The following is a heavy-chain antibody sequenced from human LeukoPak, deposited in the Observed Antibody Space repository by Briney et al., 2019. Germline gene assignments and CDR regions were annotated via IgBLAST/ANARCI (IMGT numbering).Heavy chain of an antibody. CDR1: GGSISSYY. D-gene: IGHD6-13*01. V-gene: IGHV4-59*01. CDR2: IYYRGTT. CDR3: ARGVYIAAAQYGY. Sequence: SETLSLTCTVCGGSISSYYWSGMRQPPGKGLEWIGYIYYRGTTHYNPSLKRRVTIPVDTSKNQFSLKLSSVTAADTAVYYCARGVYIAAAQYGYWGQGTLVTVSS. J-gene: IGHJ4*02.